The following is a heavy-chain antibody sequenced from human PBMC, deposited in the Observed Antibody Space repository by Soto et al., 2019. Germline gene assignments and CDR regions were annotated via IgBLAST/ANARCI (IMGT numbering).Heavy chain of an antibody. J-gene: IGHJ6*02. CDR2: IYYSGST. Sequence: SETLSLTCTVSGGSISSYYWSWIRQPPGEGLEWIGYIYYSGSTNYNPSLKSRVTISVDTSKNQFSLKLSSVTAADTAVYYCARAHYYGSGSYRHYYGMDVWGQGTTVTVSS. CDR3: ARAHYYGSGSYRHYYGMDV. D-gene: IGHD3-10*01. CDR1: GGSISSYY. V-gene: IGHV4-59*01.